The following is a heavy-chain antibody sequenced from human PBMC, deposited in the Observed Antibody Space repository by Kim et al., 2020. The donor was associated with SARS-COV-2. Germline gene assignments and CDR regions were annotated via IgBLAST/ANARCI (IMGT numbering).Heavy chain of an antibody. CDR2: IYYSGST. D-gene: IGHD2-2*02. Sequence: SETLSLTCTVSGGSISTRSYNWVCIRPPPGKGLEWIGNIYYSGSTNYNPSLKSRVTMFVDTTNNQFSLKVSSVTAADTAVYYCAKVSYTGTTHGMDVWGQGTTVTVSS. J-gene: IGHJ6*02. V-gene: IGHV4-39*01. CDR1: GGSISTRSYN. CDR3: AKVSYTGTTHGMDV.